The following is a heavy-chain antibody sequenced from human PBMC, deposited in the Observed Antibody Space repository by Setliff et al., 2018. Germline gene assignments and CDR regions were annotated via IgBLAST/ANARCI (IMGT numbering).Heavy chain of an antibody. Sequence: ASVKVSCKASGYTFTSYYMHWVRQAPGQGLEWMGMINPSGGSTSYAQKFQGRVTMTRDTSTSTVYMELSSLRSEDTAVYYCARDWNADSGSYDYYDGMDVWGQGTTVTVSS. CDR2: INPSGGST. V-gene: IGHV1-46*01. CDR3: ARDWNADSGSYDYYDGMDV. D-gene: IGHD1-26*01. J-gene: IGHJ6*02. CDR1: GYTFTSYY.